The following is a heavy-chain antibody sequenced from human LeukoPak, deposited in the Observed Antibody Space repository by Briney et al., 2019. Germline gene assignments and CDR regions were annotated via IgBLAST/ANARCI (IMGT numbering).Heavy chain of an antibody. Sequence: GGSLRLSCAASGFTFDDYAMTWVRQVPGKGLEWVSSINWNGGSRGYADSVKGRFTISRDNAENSLYLQMSSLRAEDTAVYYCAREQLLNYYYYYTDVWGKGTTVTVSS. D-gene: IGHD1-1*01. CDR1: GFTFDDYA. J-gene: IGHJ6*03. CDR3: AREQLLNYYYYYTDV. CDR2: INWNGGSR. V-gene: IGHV3-20*04.